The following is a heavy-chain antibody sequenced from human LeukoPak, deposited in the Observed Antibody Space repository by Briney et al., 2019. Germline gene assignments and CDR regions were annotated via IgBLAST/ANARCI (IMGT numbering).Heavy chain of an antibody. V-gene: IGHV3-23*01. CDR2: ISGSGGST. J-gene: IGHJ4*02. D-gene: IGHD2-2*02. CDR1: GFTFSSYA. CDR3: AKGPNCSTTSCYTVGLIDY. Sequence: PGGPLRLSCAASGFTFSSYAMSWVRQAPGKGLEWVSAISGSGGSTYYADSVKGRFTISRDNSKNTLYLQMNSLRAEDTAVYYCAKGPNCSTTSCYTVGLIDYWGQGTLVTVSS.